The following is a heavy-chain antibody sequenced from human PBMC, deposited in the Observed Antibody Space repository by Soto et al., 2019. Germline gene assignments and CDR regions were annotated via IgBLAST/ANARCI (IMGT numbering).Heavy chain of an antibody. V-gene: IGHV3-7*01. J-gene: IGHJ4*02. CDR2: IKQDGSEK. CDR1: GFTFSSYW. CDR3: AREPITDGSWFDY. D-gene: IGHD6-13*01. Sequence: GESLKISCAASGFTFSSYWMSWVRQAPGKGLEWVANIKQDGSEKYYVDSVKGRFTISRDNAKNSLYLQMNSLRAEDTAVYYCAREPITDGSWFDYWGQGTLVTVSS.